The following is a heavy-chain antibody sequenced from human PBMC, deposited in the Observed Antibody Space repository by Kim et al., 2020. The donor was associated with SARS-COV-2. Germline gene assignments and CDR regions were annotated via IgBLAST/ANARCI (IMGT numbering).Heavy chain of an antibody. J-gene: IGHJ5*02. D-gene: IGHD6-19*01. CDR3: ARNLRQWLVRGSWFDP. V-gene: IGHV4-34*01. Sequence: SLKSRVTISVDTAKNQFSLKLSSVTAADTAVYYCARNLRQWLVRGSWFDPWGQGTLVTVSS.